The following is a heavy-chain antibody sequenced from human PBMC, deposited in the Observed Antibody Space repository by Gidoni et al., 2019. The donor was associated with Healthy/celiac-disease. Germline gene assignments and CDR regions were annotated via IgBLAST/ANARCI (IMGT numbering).Heavy chain of an antibody. J-gene: IGHJ6*02. D-gene: IGHD3-3*01. CDR3: VLEWLLPV. Sequence: QLQLQESGPGLVKPSEPLSLTCPVPGGSISGSSYYWGWIRQPPGKGLEWIGSIYYSGSTYYNPSLKSRVTISVDTSKNQFSLKLSSVTAADTAVYYCVLEWLLPVWGQGTTVTVSS. CDR2: IYYSGST. V-gene: IGHV4-39*01. CDR1: GGSISGSSYY.